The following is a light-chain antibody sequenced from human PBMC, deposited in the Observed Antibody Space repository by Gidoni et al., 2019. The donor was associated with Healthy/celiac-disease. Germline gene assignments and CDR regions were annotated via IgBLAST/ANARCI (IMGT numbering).Light chain of an antibody. CDR3: QQSYSTPPT. V-gene: IGKV1-39*01. J-gene: IGKJ1*01. Sequence: DIQMTQSPSSLSASVGDRVTITCRASQSISSYLNWYQQNPGKAPKLLIYAASSLQSGVPSRFSGSGSGTDFTLTISSLQPEDFATYSCQQSYSTPPTFGQGTKVEIK. CDR1: QSISSY. CDR2: AAS.